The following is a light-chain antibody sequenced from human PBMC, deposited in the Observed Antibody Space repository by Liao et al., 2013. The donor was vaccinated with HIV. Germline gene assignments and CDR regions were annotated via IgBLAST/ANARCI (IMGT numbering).Light chain of an antibody. CDR2: YDG. CDR3: QAWDSSTVV. CDR1: YIGSKS. Sequence: SYELTQPPSVSVAPGKTARITCGGNYIGSKSVHWYQQKPGQAPVLVIYYDGDRPSGIPERFSGSNSGNTATLTISGTQAMDEADYYCQAWDSSTVVFGGGTKLTVL. V-gene: IGLV3-21*01. J-gene: IGLJ2*01.